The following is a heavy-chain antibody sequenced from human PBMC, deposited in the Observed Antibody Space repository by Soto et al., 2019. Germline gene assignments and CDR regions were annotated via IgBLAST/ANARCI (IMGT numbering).Heavy chain of an antibody. V-gene: IGHV4-34*01. CDR2: INHSGST. J-gene: IGHJ2*01. CDR3: ARLASGWQYYYFDF. CDR1: GGSFSPYF. Sequence: QVQLQQWGAGLLKPSETLSLTCAVYGGSFSPYFWSWIRQPPGKGLEWIGEINHSGSTNYNPHLTRRATLSVDTSKNQVSLKLTSVTAADTAVYYCARLASGWQYYYFDFWGRGTPVTVSS. D-gene: IGHD6-19*01.